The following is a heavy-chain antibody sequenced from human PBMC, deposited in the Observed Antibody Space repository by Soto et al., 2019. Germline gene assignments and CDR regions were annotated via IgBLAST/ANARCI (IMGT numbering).Heavy chain of an antibody. D-gene: IGHD2-15*01. V-gene: IGHV3-30*04. CDR2: IFFGGRNK. CDR1: GFTFSGYA. CDR3: ARDNFGVSVTSCIDY. Sequence: GGSLRLSCAASGFTFSGYAMHWVRQAPGKGLEWVACIFFGGRNKYYADSVKGRFTISRDNSKSTLYLQVNSLRAEDTAVYYCARDNFGVSVTSCIDYWGQGTLVTVSS. J-gene: IGHJ4*02.